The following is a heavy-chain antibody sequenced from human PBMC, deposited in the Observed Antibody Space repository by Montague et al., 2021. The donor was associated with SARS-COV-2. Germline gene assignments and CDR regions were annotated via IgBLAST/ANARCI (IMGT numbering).Heavy chain of an antibody. CDR3: ARFMAVTSSLDF. V-gene: IGHV4-4*09. CDR2: TSGTT. D-gene: IGHD2-21*02. Sequence: TSGTTNYNPSLKSRVTISVDTSKNQFSLKLTSVTAAETAVYYCARFMAVTSSLDFWGQGTVVTVSS. J-gene: IGHJ4*02.